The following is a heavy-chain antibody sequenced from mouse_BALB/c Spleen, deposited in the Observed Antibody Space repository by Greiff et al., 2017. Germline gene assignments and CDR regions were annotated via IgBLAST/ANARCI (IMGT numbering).Heavy chain of an antibody. V-gene: IGHV2-9*02. D-gene: IGHD2-4*01. CDR2: IWAGGST. CDR1: GFSLTSYG. CDR3: ARGSTMIPFAY. J-gene: IGHJ3*01. Sequence: VMLVESGPGLVAPSQSLSITCTVSGFSLTSYGVHWVRQPPGKGLEWLGVIWAGGSTNYNSALMSRLSISKDNSKSQVFLKMNSLQTDDTAMYYCARGSTMIPFAYWGQGTLVTVSA.